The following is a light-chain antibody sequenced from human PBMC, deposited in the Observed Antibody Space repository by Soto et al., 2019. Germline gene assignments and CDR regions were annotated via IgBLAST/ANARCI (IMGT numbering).Light chain of an antibody. CDR2: GAS. J-gene: IGKJ5*01. V-gene: IGKV3-20*01. CDR1: QSVSSSY. CDR3: QQYGSSPTT. Sequence: ESGLTQSPCTLALSPGEVATLSCRAIQSVSSSYLAWYQQKPGQAPRLLIYGASSRSTGIPDRFSGSGSGKDFTLTISRLEPEDFEVYYCQQYGSSPTTFGQGTRPEIK.